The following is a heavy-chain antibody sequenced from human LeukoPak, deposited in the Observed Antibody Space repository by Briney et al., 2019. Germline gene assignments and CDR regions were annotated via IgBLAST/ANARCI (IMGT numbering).Heavy chain of an antibody. CDR1: GGTFSSYA. CDR3: ARAIRYFDWLLPFGMDV. D-gene: IGHD3-9*01. V-gene: IGHV1-69*13. J-gene: IGHJ6*04. Sequence: SVKVSCKASGGTFSSYAISWVRQAPGQGLEWMGGIIPIFGTANYAQKFQGRVTITADESTSTAYMELSSLGSEDTAVYYCARAIRYFDWLLPFGMDVWGKGTTVTVSS. CDR2: IIPIFGTA.